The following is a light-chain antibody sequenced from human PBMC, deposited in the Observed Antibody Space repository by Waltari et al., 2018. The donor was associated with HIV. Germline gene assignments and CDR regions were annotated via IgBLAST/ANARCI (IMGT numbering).Light chain of an antibody. V-gene: IGLV1-40*01. CDR1: SSNIGAPFD. Sequence: QSVLTQPPSVSGAPGQKVTISCTGNSSNIGAPFDIHWYPQLPDTAPKLLIYLNTNRPSGVPDRFSGSRSGTSASLAITGLQAEDEADYYCQSYDNSLRGSVFGGGTRVTVL. CDR3: QSYDNSLRGSV. CDR2: LNT. J-gene: IGLJ3*02.